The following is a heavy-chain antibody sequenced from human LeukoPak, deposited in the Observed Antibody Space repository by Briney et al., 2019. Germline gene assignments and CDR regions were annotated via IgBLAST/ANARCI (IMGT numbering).Heavy chain of an antibody. CDR1: GGSFSGYY. J-gene: IGHJ6*03. D-gene: IGHD2-2*02. CDR2: INHSGST. Sequence: SETLSLTCAVYGGSFSGYYWSWIRQPPGKGLEWIGEINHSGSTNYNPSLKSRVTISVDTSKNQFSLKLSSVTAADTAVYYCARARRGYCSSTSCYTGLGYYYMDVWGKGTTVTVSS. CDR3: ARARRGYCSSTSCYTGLGYYYMDV. V-gene: IGHV4-34*01.